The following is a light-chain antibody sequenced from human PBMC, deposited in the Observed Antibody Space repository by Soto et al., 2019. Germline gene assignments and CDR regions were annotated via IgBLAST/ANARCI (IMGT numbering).Light chain of an antibody. J-gene: IGKJ1*01. CDR2: DAS. Sequence: DIQMTQSPATLSASVGDRVTITCRASQSISSWLAWYQQKPGKVPKLLIDDASSLESGVPSRFSGSGSGTEFTLTISSLQPDDFATYYCQQYNTYPWMFGQGTKVEIK. CDR3: QQYNTYPWM. CDR1: QSISSW. V-gene: IGKV1-5*01.